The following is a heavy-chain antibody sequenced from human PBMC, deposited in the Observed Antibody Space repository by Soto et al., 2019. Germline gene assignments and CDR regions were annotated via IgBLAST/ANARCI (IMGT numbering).Heavy chain of an antibody. CDR2: IYNSGST. CDR1: GGSISSSNW. Sequence: PSETLSLTCAVSGGSISSSNWWSWVRQPPGKGLEWIGEIYNSGSTNYNPSLKSRVTISVDKSKNQFSLKLSSVTAADTAVYYCARVSAAAGLIIFDYWGQGTLVTVYS. J-gene: IGHJ4*02. D-gene: IGHD6-13*01. CDR3: ARVSAAAGLIIFDY. V-gene: IGHV4-4*02.